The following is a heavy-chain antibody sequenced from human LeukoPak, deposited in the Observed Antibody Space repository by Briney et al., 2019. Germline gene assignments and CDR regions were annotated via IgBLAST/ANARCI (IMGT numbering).Heavy chain of an antibody. J-gene: IGHJ4*02. Sequence: SVKVSCKASGGTFSSYAISWVRQAPGQGLEWMGGIIPIFGTANYAQKFQGRVTITTDESTSTAYMELSSLRSEDTAVYYCARVRSAYCSSTSCPFDYWGQGTLVTVS. V-gene: IGHV1-69*05. CDR2: IIPIFGTA. CDR3: ARVRSAYCSSTSCPFDY. D-gene: IGHD2-2*01. CDR1: GGTFSSYA.